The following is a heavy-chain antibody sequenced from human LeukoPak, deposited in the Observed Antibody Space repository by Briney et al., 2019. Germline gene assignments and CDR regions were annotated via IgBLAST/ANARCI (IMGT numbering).Heavy chain of an antibody. Sequence: GGSLRLSCTSSGFSFGDYAISWVRQAPGKGLEWVSLIQYKAVGGTTEFAASVEGRCSVSRDDSKNIAFLQFDSLKTEDTAVYFCTTLMRHCSGGSCYSGVSGRYYFDSWGQGTLVTVSS. D-gene: IGHD2-15*01. CDR1: GFSFGDYA. V-gene: IGHV3-49*04. CDR3: TTLMRHCSGGSCYSGVSGRYYFDS. CDR2: IQYKAVGGTT. J-gene: IGHJ4*02.